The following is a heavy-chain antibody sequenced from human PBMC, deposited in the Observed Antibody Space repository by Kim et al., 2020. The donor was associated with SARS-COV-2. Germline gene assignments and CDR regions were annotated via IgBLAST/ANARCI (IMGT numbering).Heavy chain of an antibody. V-gene: IGHV3-30*04. CDR3: ARDLGSFRGTLLWFGGPDY. CDR2: ISYDGSNK. D-gene: IGHD3-10*01. J-gene: IGHJ4*02. Sequence: GGSLRLSCAASGFTFSSYAMHWVRQAPGKWLEWVAVISYDGSNKYYADSVKGRFTISRDNSKNTLYLQMNSLRAEDTAVYYCARDLGSFRGTLLWFGGPDYWGQGTLVTVSS. CDR1: GFTFSSYA.